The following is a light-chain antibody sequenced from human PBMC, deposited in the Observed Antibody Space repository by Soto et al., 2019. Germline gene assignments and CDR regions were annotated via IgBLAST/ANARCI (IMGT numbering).Light chain of an antibody. CDR1: QSISNH. CDR3: LQDYNYPRT. J-gene: IGKJ1*01. CDR2: AAS. Sequence: IQMTQSPSSLSASVEDRVIITCRASQSISNHLNWYQQKPGKAPKLLIYAASSLQSGVPSRFSGSGSGTDFTLTISSLQPEDFATYYCLQDYNYPRTFGQGTKVDIK. V-gene: IGKV1-6*01.